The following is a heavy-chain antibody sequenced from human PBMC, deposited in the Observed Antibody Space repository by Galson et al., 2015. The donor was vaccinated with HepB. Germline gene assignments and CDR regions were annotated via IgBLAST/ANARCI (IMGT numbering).Heavy chain of an antibody. CDR2: INSDGSRT. J-gene: IGHJ6*02. CDR1: GFTFSSYW. CDR3: AGGLSGRYGMDV. D-gene: IGHD2-15*01. Sequence: SLRLSCAVSGFTFSSYWMHWVRQAPGKGLVWVSRINSDGSRTYYADSVKGRFTISRDNAKSTVFLQMNILRDEDTAVYYCAGGLSGRYGMDVWGQGTTVTVSS. V-gene: IGHV3-74*01.